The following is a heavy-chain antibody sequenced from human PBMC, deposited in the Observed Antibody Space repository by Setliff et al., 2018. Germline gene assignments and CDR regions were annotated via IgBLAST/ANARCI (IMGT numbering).Heavy chain of an antibody. V-gene: IGHV3-11*06. CDR3: AKYYSDNSGPRGAFDY. CDR1: GFAFGDHY. Sequence: GGSLRLSCAASGFAFGDHYMSWIRQAPGKGLEWLAYIASNGYFTDYADAVKGRFVISRDNAKNSLYLQMNSLRAEDTAVYYCAKYYSDNSGPRGAFDYWGQGTLVTVSS. CDR2: IASNGYFT. D-gene: IGHD3-22*01. J-gene: IGHJ4*02.